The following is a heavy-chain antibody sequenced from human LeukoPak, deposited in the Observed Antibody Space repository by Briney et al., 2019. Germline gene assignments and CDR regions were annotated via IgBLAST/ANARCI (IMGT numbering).Heavy chain of an antibody. Sequence: GESLKISCKGSGYSFTSYWIGWVRQMPGKGLEWMGIIYPGDSDTRYSPSFQGQVTISADKSISTAYLQWSSLQASDTAMYYCARVEMAIMKGFDYWGPGTLVTVSS. CDR2: IYPGDSDT. CDR1: GYSFTSYW. CDR3: ARVEMAIMKGFDY. V-gene: IGHV5-51*01. J-gene: IGHJ4*02. D-gene: IGHD5-24*01.